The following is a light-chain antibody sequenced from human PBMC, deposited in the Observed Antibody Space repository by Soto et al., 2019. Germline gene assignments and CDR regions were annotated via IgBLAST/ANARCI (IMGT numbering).Light chain of an antibody. J-gene: IGKJ1*01. CDR1: QRVSNNF. CDR3: QQYGSTPWT. Sequence: VVLTQFPGTLSLSPGETATLSCGASQRVSNNFLGWYQQKPGLPPRLLIYDATSRANGIPERFSGRGSGKHFTLTISRLEPEDFAVYYCQQYGSTPWTFGRGTKVEMK. V-gene: IGKV3D-20*01. CDR2: DAT.